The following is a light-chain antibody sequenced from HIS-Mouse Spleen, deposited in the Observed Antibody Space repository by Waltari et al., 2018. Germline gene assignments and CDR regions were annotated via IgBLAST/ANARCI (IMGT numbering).Light chain of an antibody. CDR1: SLRSYY. CDR3: NSRDSSGNHLV. J-gene: IGLJ3*02. Sequence: SSELTQDPAVSVALGQTARITGQGDSLRSYYASWYQQKPGQAPVLVIYGKNNRPSGIPDRFSGSSSGNTASLTITGAQAEDEADYYCNSRDSSGNHLVFGGGTKLTVL. V-gene: IGLV3-19*01. CDR2: GKN.